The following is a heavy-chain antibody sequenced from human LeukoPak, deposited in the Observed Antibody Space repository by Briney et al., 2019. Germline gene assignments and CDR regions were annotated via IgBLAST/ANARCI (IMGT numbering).Heavy chain of an antibody. D-gene: IGHD4/OR15-4a*01. J-gene: IGHJ4*02. Sequence: PGGSLRLSCAASGFTFSNAWMSWVRQAPGKGLEWVGRIKSKTDGGTTDYAAPVKGRFTISRDDSKNTLYLQMNSLRPEDTAVYSCARALNRHIGAFEYWGQGALVTVSS. CDR1: GFTFSNAW. V-gene: IGHV3-15*01. CDR3: ARALNRHIGAFEY. CDR2: IKSKTDGGTT.